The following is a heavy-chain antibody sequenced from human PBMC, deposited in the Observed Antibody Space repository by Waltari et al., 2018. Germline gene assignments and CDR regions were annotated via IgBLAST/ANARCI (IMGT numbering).Heavy chain of an antibody. J-gene: IGHJ4*02. CDR3: ARDRGRGLYLDT. V-gene: IGHV4-59*12. CDR2: VHGRGRT. CDR1: YL. Sequence: YLGNWVRRRAQKGLAGLGYVHGRGRTNYHPSFASRVTISLDTSRNQCPLMLTSATAADTAIYYCARDRGRGLYLDTWGPGTLVTVSP. D-gene: IGHD2-15*01.